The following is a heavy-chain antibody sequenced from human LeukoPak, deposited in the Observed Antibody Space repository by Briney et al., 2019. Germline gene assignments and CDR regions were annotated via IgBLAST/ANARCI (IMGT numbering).Heavy chain of an antibody. CDR1: GYTFTSYY. J-gene: IGHJ6*03. Sequence: GASVKVSCKASGYTFTSYYIHWVRQAPGQGLEWMGWINTNTGNPTYAQGFTGRFVFSLDTSVSTAYLQISSLKAEDTAVYYCARAGGHSSSRGYYYYYMDVWGKGTTVTVSS. V-gene: IGHV7-4-1*02. CDR3: ARAGGHSSSRGYYYYYMDV. D-gene: IGHD6-13*01. CDR2: INTNTGNP.